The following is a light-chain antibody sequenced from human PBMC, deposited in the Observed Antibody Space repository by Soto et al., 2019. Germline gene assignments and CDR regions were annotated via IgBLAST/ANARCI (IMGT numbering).Light chain of an antibody. CDR3: QQYYSTPHT. V-gene: IGKV4-1*01. J-gene: IGKJ2*01. Sequence: DIVMTQSPDSLAVSLGERATINCKSSQSVLYSSNNKNYLAWYQQTPGQPPKLLIYWASTRESGVPDRFSGSGSGPEFTLTISSLQAEDVAVYYCQQYYSTPHTFGQGTKLEIK. CDR2: WAS. CDR1: QSVLYSSNNKNY.